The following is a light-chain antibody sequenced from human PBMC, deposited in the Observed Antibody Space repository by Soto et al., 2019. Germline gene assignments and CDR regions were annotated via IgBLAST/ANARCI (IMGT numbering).Light chain of an antibody. CDR2: ATS. V-gene: IGKV3-11*01. J-gene: IGKJ3*01. Sequence: EIVLTQSPATLSLSPGERATLSCRASQNINSYLAWYQQKPGQAPRLLLYATSNRASGIPARFSGSGSGTDFTLSISSLEPEDLAVYYCQQRSSWPFTFGPGTKVDIK. CDR3: QQRSSWPFT. CDR1: QNINSY.